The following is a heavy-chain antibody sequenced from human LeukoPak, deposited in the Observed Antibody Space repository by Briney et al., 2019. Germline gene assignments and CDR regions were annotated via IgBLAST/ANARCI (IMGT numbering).Heavy chain of an antibody. Sequence: SETLSHTCTISGGSITSYHWSWIRQPPGKGLEWIGYIYYSGSTNYNPSLKSRVTISVDTSKNQFSLNLRSVTAADTAVYYCARGSRDGYNHFDYWGQGTLVTVSS. CDR2: IYYSGST. CDR1: GGSITSYH. D-gene: IGHD5-24*01. V-gene: IGHV4-59*01. CDR3: ARGSRDGYNHFDY. J-gene: IGHJ4*02.